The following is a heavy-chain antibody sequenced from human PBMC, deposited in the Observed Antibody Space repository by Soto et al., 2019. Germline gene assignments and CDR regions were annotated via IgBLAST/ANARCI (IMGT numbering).Heavy chain of an antibody. CDR2: IYYSGST. CDR1: GGSISRSTYY. D-gene: IGHD6-19*01. J-gene: IGHJ6*02. CDR3: AGLGGVAGRDSYNGYGPDV. Sequence: QLQLQESGPGLVKPSETLSLTCTVSGGSISRSTYYWGWIRQPPGKGLEWIGSIYYSGSTYYNPSLKSRVTIAVDTXXNXFXXRLSSVTAADTAVYYCAGLGGVAGRDSYNGYGPDVWGQGTTVTVSS. V-gene: IGHV4-39*01.